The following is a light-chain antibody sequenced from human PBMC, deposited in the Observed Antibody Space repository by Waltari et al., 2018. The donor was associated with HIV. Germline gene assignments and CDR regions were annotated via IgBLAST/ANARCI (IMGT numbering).Light chain of an antibody. V-gene: IGKV1-39*01. CDR2: VAS. CDR3: QQSYSTPPT. J-gene: IGKJ4*01. Sequence: DIQMTQSPSSLPASIGDRVTITCRASQSISSYLNWYQQKPGKAPKVLIYVASSLQSGVPSRFSGSGSGTDFTLTISSLQPEDFATYYCQQSYSTPPTFGGGTKVEIK. CDR1: QSISSY.